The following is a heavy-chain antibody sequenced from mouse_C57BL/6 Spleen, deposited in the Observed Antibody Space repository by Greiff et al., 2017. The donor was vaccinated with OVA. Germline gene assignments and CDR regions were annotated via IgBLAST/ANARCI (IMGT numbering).Heavy chain of an antibody. CDR2: INPNNGGT. CDR3: ARRYYYGSSGGFAY. Sequence: EVQLQQSGPELVKPGASVKISCKASGYTFTDYYMNWVKQSHGKSLEWIGDINPNNGGTSYNQKFKGKATLTVDKYSSTAYMELRSLTSEDSAVYYCARRYYYGSSGGFAYWGQGTLVTVSA. CDR1: GYTFTDYY. D-gene: IGHD1-1*01. V-gene: IGHV1-26*01. J-gene: IGHJ3*01.